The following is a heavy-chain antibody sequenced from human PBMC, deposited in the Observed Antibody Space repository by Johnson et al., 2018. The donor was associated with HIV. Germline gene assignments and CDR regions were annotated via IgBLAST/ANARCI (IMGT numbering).Heavy chain of an antibody. J-gene: IGHJ3*02. CDR2: IYSGGTT. Sequence: VQLVESGGGVVQPGRSLRLSCAASGFTFSSYAMHWVRQAPGKGLEWVAVIYSGGTTYYADSVKGRFTISRDNSKNTLYLQMTSLKSEDTAVYYCTTDSEGHVFDIWGQGTMVTGSS. CDR3: TTDSEGHVFDI. CDR1: GFTFSSYA. V-gene: IGHV3-NL1*01.